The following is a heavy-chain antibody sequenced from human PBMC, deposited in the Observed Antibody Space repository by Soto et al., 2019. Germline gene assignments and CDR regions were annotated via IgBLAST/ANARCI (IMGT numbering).Heavy chain of an antibody. CDR1: GGCFSSYY. Sequence: PSETLSLACAVYGGCFSSYYWSWIRQPPGKGLEWIGEINHSGSTNYNPSLKSRVTISVDTSKNQFSLKLSSVTAADTAVYYCASSSGSHPGTWGQGTVVTVYS. D-gene: IGHD3-22*01. V-gene: IGHV4-34*01. J-gene: IGHJ5*02. CDR2: INHSGST. CDR3: ASSSGSHPGT.